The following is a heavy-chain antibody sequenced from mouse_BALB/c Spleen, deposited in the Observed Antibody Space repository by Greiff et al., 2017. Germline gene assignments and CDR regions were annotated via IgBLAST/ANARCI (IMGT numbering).Heavy chain of an antibody. J-gene: IGHJ1*01. V-gene: IGHV5-6*02. CDR2: ISSGGSYT. Sequence: EVKLVESGGDLVKPGGSLKLSCAASGFTFSSYGMSWVRQTPDKRLEWVATISSGGSYTYYPDSVKGRFTISRDNAKNTLYLQMSSLKSEDTAMYYCARPTTADWYFDVWGAGTTVTVSS. D-gene: IGHD1-2*01. CDR3: ARPTTADWYFDV. CDR1: GFTFSSYG.